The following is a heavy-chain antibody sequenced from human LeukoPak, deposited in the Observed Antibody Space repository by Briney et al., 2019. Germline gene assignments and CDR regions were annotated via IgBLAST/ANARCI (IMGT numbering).Heavy chain of an antibody. J-gene: IGHJ5*02. D-gene: IGHD1-1*01. CDR1: GGSFRGYY. Sequence: SETLSLTCAVYGGSFRGYYWSWIRQPPGKGLEWIGEINHVGSTNYNPSLKSRVTISVDTSNNHFSLKLTSVTAADTAVYYCARRGNWNEVPPRNWFDPWGQGTLVTVSS. CDR3: ARRGNWNEVPPRNWFDP. V-gene: IGHV4-34*01. CDR2: INHVGST.